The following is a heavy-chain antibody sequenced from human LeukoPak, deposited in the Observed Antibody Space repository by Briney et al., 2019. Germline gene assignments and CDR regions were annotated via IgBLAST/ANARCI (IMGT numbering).Heavy chain of an antibody. CDR3: ARGLPLLRFLEWLSDNWFDP. Sequence: SETLSLTCTVSGGSISSSSYYWGWIRQPPGKGLEWIGTIYYSGSTNYNPSLKSRVTISVDTSKNQFSLKLSSVTAADTAVYYCARGLPLLRFLEWLSDNWFDPWGQGTLVTVSS. J-gene: IGHJ5*02. CDR1: GGSISSSSYY. CDR2: IYYSGST. V-gene: IGHV4-39*01. D-gene: IGHD3-3*01.